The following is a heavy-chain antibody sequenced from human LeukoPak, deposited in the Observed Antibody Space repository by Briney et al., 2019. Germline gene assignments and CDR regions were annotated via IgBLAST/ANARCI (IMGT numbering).Heavy chain of an antibody. D-gene: IGHD1-1*01. CDR1: GGTFSSYA. J-gene: IGHJ6*03. CDR3: ARGPTGYNWNDVSLRGYYYYYMDV. CDR2: IIPIFGTA. V-gene: IGHV1-69*01. Sequence: ASVKVSCKASGGTFSSYAISWVRQAPGQGLEWMGGIIPIFGTANYAQKFQGRVTITADESTSTAYMELSRLRSEDTAVYYCARGPTGYNWNDVSLRGYYYYYMDVWGKGTTVTVSS.